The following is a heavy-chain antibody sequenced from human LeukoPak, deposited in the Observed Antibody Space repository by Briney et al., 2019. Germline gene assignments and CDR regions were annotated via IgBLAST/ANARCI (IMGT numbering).Heavy chain of an antibody. CDR3: ARHPIQYYYYYGMDV. CDR1: GYTFTGYY. J-gene: IGHJ6*02. CDR2: INPNSGGT. Sequence: ASVKVSCKASGYTFTGYYMHWVRQAPGQGLEWMGWINPNSGGTNYAQKFQGRVTMTRDTSISTAYMELSRLRSDDTAVYYCARHPIQYYYYYGMDVWGQGTTVTVSS. V-gene: IGHV1-2*02.